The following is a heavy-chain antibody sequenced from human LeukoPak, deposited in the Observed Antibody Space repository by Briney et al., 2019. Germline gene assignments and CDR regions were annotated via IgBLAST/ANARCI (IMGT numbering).Heavy chain of an antibody. CDR3: ARSKGHSGYDENFDY. D-gene: IGHD5-12*01. CDR2: IYYSGST. V-gene: IGHV4-61*01. J-gene: IGHJ4*02. Sequence: PSETLSLTCTVSGGSFSSGSYYWSWIRQPPGKGLEWIGYIYYSGSTNYNPSLKSRVTISVDTSKNQFSLKLSSVTAADTAVYYCARSKGHSGYDENFDYWGQGTLVTVSS. CDR1: GGSFSSGSYY.